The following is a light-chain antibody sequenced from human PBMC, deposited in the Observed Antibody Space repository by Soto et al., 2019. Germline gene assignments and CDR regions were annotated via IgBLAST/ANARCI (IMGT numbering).Light chain of an antibody. CDR2: GAS. J-gene: IGKJ1*01. CDR3: QQYGSSPET. V-gene: IGKV3-20*01. Sequence: ENVLTQSPGTLSLSPGKRATLSCRASQSVSSNYLAWYQQKPGQAPRLLIYGASSRATGIPDRFSGSGSGTDFTLTISRLAPEDFAVYYCQQYGSSPETFGQGTKVDI. CDR1: QSVSSNY.